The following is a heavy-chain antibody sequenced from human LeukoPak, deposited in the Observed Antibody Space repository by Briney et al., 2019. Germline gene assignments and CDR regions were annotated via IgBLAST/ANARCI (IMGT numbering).Heavy chain of an antibody. D-gene: IGHD3-22*01. CDR3: AREYYDNSGYYLD. V-gene: IGHV3-21*01. Sequence: GGSLRLSCPVSGFNFGDYWVHWVRQAPGKGLEWVSSVSNNNNYIHYADSVKGRFTISRDNARKSLYLQMNSLRAEDTAVYYCAREYYDNSGYYLDWGQGTLVIVSS. CDR1: GFNFGDYW. CDR2: VSNNNNYI. J-gene: IGHJ4*02.